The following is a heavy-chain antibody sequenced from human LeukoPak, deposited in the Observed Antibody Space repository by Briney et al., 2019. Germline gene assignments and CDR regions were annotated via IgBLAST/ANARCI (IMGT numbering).Heavy chain of an antibody. D-gene: IGHD3-10*01. J-gene: IGHJ4*02. V-gene: IGHV3-23*01. Sequence: GGSLRLSCAASGFTFSTYAMSWVRQAPGEGLGWVSGISAGGGSTYYADSVKGRFTISRDNSENTLYLQMNSLRVEDTAVYYCANHASAFEFWGQGTLVTVSS. CDR1: GFTFSTYA. CDR3: ANHASAFEF. CDR2: ISAGGGST.